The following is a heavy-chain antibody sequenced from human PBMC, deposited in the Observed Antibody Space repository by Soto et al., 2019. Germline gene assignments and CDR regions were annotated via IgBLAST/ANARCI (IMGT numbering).Heavy chain of an antibody. CDR1: GGSISSGGYY. V-gene: IGHV4-31*03. CDR3: ARGQMAAPRAAGAFDI. D-gene: IGHD6-19*01. CDR2: IYYSGST. J-gene: IGHJ3*02. Sequence: QVQLQESGPGLVKPSQTLSLTCTVSGGSISSGGYYWSWIRQHPGKGLEWIGYIYYSGSTYYNPPIASRVNISVDTYKNQFSLKLSSVTAADTAVYYCARGQMAAPRAAGAFDIWGQGTMVTVSS.